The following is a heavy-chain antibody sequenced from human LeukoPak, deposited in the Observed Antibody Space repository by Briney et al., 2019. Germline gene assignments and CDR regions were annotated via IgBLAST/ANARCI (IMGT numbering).Heavy chain of an antibody. D-gene: IGHD5-18*01. CDR1: GGSISSSNW. Sequence: SGTLSLTCAVSGGSISSSNWWSWVRQPPGKGLEWIGEIYHSGSTNYNPSLKSRVTISVDKSKNQFSLKLSSVTAADTAVYYCARGYSYGWSYYYYGMDVWGQGTTVTVSS. CDR3: ARGYSYGWSYYYYGMDV. V-gene: IGHV4-4*02. CDR2: IYHSGST. J-gene: IGHJ6*02.